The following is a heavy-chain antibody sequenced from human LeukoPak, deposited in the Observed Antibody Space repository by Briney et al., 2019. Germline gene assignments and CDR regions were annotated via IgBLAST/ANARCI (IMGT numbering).Heavy chain of an antibody. J-gene: IGHJ4*02. CDR1: GGSFSGYY. V-gene: IGHV4-34*01. CDR2: INHSGST. CDR3: ARRTGYYGSGSYNY. D-gene: IGHD3-10*01. Sequence: SETLSLTCAVYGGSFSGYYWSWIRQPPGKGLEWIGEINHSGSTNYNPSLKSRVTISVDTSKNQFSLKLSSVTAADTAVYYCARRTGYYGSGSYNYWGRGTLVTVSS.